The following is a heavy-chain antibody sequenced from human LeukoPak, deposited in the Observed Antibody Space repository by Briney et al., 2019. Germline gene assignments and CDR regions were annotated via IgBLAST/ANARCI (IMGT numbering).Heavy chain of an antibody. V-gene: IGHV3-23*01. CDR2: IFPTSREI. J-gene: IGHJ4*02. Sequence: GGSLRLSCAASGFTFSSFAMIWVRQPPGKGLEWVSSIFPTSREIHYADSVRGRFTISRDNSKSTLSLQMNSLRAEDTAVYYCAALDNGRDYWGQGTLVTVSS. D-gene: IGHD1-14*01. CDR1: GFTFSSFA. CDR3: AALDNGRDY.